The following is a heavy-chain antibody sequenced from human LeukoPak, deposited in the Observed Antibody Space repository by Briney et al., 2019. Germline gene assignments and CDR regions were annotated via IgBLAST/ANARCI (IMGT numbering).Heavy chain of an antibody. V-gene: IGHV1-46*01. J-gene: IGHJ4*02. D-gene: IGHD3-22*01. Sequence: ASVKVSCKASGYTFTSYYMHWERQAPGQGLEWMGIINPSGGSTSYAQEFQGRVTMTRDTSTSTVYMELSSLRSEDTAVYYCARSYDSSGYYGGYWFDYWGQGTLVTVSS. CDR2: INPSGGST. CDR3: ARSYDSSGYYGGYWFDY. CDR1: GYTFTSYY.